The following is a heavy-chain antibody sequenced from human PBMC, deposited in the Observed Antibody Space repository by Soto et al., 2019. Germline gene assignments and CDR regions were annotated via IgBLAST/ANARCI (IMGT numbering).Heavy chain of an antibody. J-gene: IGHJ4*02. CDR1: GFTFSSYW. CDR3: ARHIVVVPAAD. D-gene: IGHD2-2*01. CDR2: IKQDGSEK. V-gene: IGHV3-7*01. Sequence: EVQLVESGGGLVQPGGSLRLTCAASGFTFSSYWMSWVRQAPGKGLEWVANIKQDGSEKYYVDSVKGRFTISRDNAKNSLYLQMNSLRAEDTAVYYCARHIVVVPAADWGQGTLVTVSS.